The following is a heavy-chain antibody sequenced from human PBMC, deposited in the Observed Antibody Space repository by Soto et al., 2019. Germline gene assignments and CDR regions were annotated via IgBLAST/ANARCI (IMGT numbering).Heavy chain of an antibody. CDR2: IRGSGDFT. CDR1: GFTFSIDA. Sequence: EVHLLESGGGLVQPGGSLRLSCVASGFTFSIDAMSWVRQAPGKGLEWVSLIRGSGDFTEYAGSVKGRFTISRDNSKNTVSLQMNSLRADDTAVYYCAKGSETTSIFDYWGQGILVTVSS. V-gene: IGHV3-23*01. J-gene: IGHJ4*02. CDR3: AKGSETTSIFDY. D-gene: IGHD4-17*01.